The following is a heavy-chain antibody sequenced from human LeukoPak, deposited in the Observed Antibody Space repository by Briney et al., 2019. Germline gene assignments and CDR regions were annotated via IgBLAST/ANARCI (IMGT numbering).Heavy chain of an antibody. Sequence: GRSLRLSCAASGFTFSSYAMHWVRQAPGKGLEWVAVISYDGSNKYYADSVKGRFTISRDNSKNTLYLQMNSLRAEDTAVYYCARSCGGNTGSYGHLERHWLDPWGQGTLVTVSS. CDR1: GFTFSSYA. V-gene: IGHV3-30*01. CDR2: ISYDGSNK. D-gene: IGHD2-21*01. J-gene: IGHJ5*02. CDR3: ARSCGGNTGSYGHLERHWLDP.